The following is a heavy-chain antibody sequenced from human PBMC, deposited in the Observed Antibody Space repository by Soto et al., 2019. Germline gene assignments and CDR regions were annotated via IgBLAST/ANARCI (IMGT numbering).Heavy chain of an antibody. CDR2: ISGGGDAT. CDR1: GFTFINYA. J-gene: IGHJ2*01. Sequence: EVQLSQSGGGLVQPGGSLRLSCAGSGFTFINYAMNWVRQAPGKGLECVSSISGGGDATFFANSVRGRFTISRDNSDNTVTLQMNSLGVDDTAVYYCARKILGSTSRPDYWYFDPWGRGTRVTVSS. D-gene: IGHD7-27*01. CDR3: ARKILGSTSRPDYWYFDP. V-gene: IGHV3-23*01.